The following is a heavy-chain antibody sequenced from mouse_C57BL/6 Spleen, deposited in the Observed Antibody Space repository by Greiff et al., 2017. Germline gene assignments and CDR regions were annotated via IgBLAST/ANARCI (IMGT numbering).Heavy chain of an antibody. CDR3: ARRYDYGAWFAY. Sequence: VHVKQSGPELVKPGASVKIPCTASGYTFTDYNMDWVKQSHGKSLEWIGDINPNNGGTIYTQKFKGKATLTVDKSSSTAYMELRSLTSEDTAVYYCARRYDYGAWFAYWGQGTLVTVSA. J-gene: IGHJ3*01. CDR2: INPNNGGT. V-gene: IGHV1-18*01. CDR1: GYTFTDYN. D-gene: IGHD2-4*01.